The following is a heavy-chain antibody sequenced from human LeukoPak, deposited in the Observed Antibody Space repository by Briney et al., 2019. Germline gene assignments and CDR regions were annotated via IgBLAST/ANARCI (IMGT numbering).Heavy chain of an antibody. V-gene: IGHV3-23*01. CDR1: GITFGTYA. CDR3: ATSSDWPYYFHY. J-gene: IGHJ4*02. Sequence: GGSLRLSCAASGITFGTYAMNWVRQAPGKGLEWASTVSGSGVATYFADSVKGRFTISRDNSNNTVFLEMNNLRAEDAAVYYCATSSDWPYYFHYWGQGTLVTVSS. CDR2: VSGSGVAT. D-gene: IGHD2-21*01.